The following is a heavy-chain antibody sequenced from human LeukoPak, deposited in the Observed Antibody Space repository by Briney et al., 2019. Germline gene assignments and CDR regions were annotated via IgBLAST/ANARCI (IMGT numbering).Heavy chain of an antibody. D-gene: IGHD2-2*01. CDR1: GFTFSNYV. CDR3: AKMRVVPAAIDY. V-gene: IGHV3-23*01. J-gene: IGHJ4*02. Sequence: GGSLRLSCAASGFTFSNYVMSWVRQAPGKGLEWVSTISNSGGKTYYADSVKGRFTISRDNSKNTLYLQMNSLRAEDTAVYYCAKMRVVPAAIDYWGQGTLVTVSS. CDR2: ISNSGGKT.